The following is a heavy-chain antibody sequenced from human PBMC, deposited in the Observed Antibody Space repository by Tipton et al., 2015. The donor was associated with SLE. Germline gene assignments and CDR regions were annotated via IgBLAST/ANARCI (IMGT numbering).Heavy chain of an antibody. Sequence: LRLSCTVSGGSISSYYWSWIRQPAGKGLEWIGRIYTSGSTNYNPSLKSRVTMSVDTSKNQFSLKLSSVTAADTAVYYCARALGIVATPYYFDIWGQGTMVTVSS. CDR3: ARALGIVATPYYFDI. CDR2: IYTSGST. J-gene: IGHJ3*02. V-gene: IGHV4-4*07. CDR1: GGSISSYY. D-gene: IGHD5-12*01.